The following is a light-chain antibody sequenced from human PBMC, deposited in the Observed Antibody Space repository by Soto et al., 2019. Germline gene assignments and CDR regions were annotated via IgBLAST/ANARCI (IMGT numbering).Light chain of an antibody. J-gene: IGKJ1*01. V-gene: IGKV1-6*01. CDR3: LHDHNYPWT. Sequence: IQMTQSPSSLSASVGDRVTMTCRASQSISTYLHWYQQKPGKGPKLLIYGASTLHSGVPSRFSGSGSGTDFTLTISSLQPEDFATYYCLHDHNYPWTLGQGTKVDIK. CDR2: GAS. CDR1: QSISTY.